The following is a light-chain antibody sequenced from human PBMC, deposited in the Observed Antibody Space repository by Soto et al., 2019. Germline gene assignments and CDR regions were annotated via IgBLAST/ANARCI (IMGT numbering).Light chain of an antibody. V-gene: IGKV1-5*03. CDR3: QHYNSYSEA. Sequence: DIQMTQPPSTLSGSVGDTVTIPCRASQTISSWLAWYQQKPGKAPKLLIYKASTLKSGVPSRFSGSGSGTEFTLTISSLQPDDFATYYCQHYNSYSEAFGQGTKVDI. J-gene: IGKJ1*01. CDR1: QTISSW. CDR2: KAS.